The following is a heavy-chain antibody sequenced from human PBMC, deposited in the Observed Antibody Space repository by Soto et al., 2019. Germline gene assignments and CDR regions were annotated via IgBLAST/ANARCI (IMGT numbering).Heavy chain of an antibody. CDR1: GFTFSSYG. D-gene: IGHD4-17*01. V-gene: IGHV3-33*01. Sequence: QVQLVESGGGVVQPGRSLRLSCAASGFTFSSYGMHWVRQAPGKGLEWVAVIWYDGINKYYADSVKGRFTISRDNSKNTLYLQMNSLRAEDTAVYYCARSRVLYGDYYFDYWGQGTLVTVSS. CDR2: IWYDGINK. CDR3: ARSRVLYGDYYFDY. J-gene: IGHJ4*02.